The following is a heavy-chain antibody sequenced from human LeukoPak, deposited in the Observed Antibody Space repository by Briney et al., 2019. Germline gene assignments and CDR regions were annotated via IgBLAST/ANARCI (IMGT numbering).Heavy chain of an antibody. CDR2: IIPIFGTA. CDR3: ARDLHYDFWSGYSPFDY. V-gene: IGHV1-69*13. J-gene: IGHJ4*02. Sequence: ASVNVSCKASGGTFSSYAISWVRQAPGQGLEWMGGIIPIFGTANYAQKFQGRVTITADESTSTAYMELSSLRSEDTAVYYCARDLHYDFWSGYSPFDYWGQGTLVTVSS. CDR1: GGTFSSYA. D-gene: IGHD3-3*01.